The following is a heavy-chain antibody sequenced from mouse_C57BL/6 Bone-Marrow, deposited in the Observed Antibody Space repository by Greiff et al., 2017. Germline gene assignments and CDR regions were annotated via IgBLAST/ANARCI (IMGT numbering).Heavy chain of an antibody. CDR3: ARSEVGFFFDY. V-gene: IGHV1-82*01. CDR2: IYPGDGDT. CDR1: GYAFSSSW. D-gene: IGHD1-1*02. J-gene: IGHJ2*01. Sequence: QVQLQQSGPELVKPGASVKISCKASGYAFSSSWMNWVKQRPGKGLEWIGRIYPGDGDTNYNGKFKGKATLTADKSSSTAYMQLSSLTSEDSAVYFCARSEVGFFFDYWGQGTTLTVSS.